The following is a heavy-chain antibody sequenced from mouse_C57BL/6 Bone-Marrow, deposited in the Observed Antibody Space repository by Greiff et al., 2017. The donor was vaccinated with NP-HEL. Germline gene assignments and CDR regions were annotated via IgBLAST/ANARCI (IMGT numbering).Heavy chain of an antibody. J-gene: IGHJ3*01. CDR3: TRIYDYDFPAWFAY. CDR1: GYTFTDYE. V-gene: IGHV1-15*01. D-gene: IGHD2-4*01. Sequence: VQVVESGAELVRPGASVTLSCKASGYTFTDYEMHWVKQTPVHGLEWIGAIDPATGGTAYNQKFKGKAILTADKSSSTAYMELRSLTSEDSAVYYCTRIYDYDFPAWFAYWGQGTLVTVSA. CDR2: IDPATGGT.